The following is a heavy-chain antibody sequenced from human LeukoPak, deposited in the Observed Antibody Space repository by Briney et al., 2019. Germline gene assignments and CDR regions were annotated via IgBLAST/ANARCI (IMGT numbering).Heavy chain of an antibody. Sequence: PGGSLRLSCAASGFTLSSYWMHWVRQAPGKGLVWVSRINSDGSSTSYADSVKGRFTISRDNAKNSLYLQMNSLRAEDTAVYYCARDLLLDWYDVFDIWGQGTMVTVSS. CDR2: INSDGSST. D-gene: IGHD3/OR15-3a*01. J-gene: IGHJ3*02. CDR3: ARDLLLDWYDVFDI. V-gene: IGHV3-74*01. CDR1: GFTLSSYW.